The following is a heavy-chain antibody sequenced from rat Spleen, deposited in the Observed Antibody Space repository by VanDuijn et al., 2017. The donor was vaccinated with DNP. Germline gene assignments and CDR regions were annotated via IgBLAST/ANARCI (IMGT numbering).Heavy chain of an antibody. CDR2: ITHIGGTT. CDR3: TRGRALATEGIRYVMDA. V-gene: IGHV5-31*01. Sequence: EVQLVESGGGPVQPGRSLKLSCLASGFIFSNHWMTWIRQAPGKGLEWVASITHIGGTTFYPDSVKGRFTISRDNAQNTLYLQMNSLRSEDTATYYCTRGRALATEGIRYVMDAWCQGASVTVSS. CDR1: GFIFSNHW. D-gene: IGHD1-11*01. J-gene: IGHJ4*01.